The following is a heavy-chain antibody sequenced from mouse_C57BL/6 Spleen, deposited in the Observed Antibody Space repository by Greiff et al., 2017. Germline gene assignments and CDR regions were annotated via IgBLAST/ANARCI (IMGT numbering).Heavy chain of an antibody. J-gene: IGHJ4*01. CDR3: ASAASGRYYYAMDD. Sequence: QVQLQQPGTELVKPGASVKLSCKASGYTFTSYWMHWVKQRPGQGLEWIGNINPSNGGTNYNEKFKGKATLTVDKSSSTAYMQLSSLTSEDSAVYSCASAASGRYYYAMDDWGQGTSVTVSS. D-gene: IGHD6-1*01. CDR1: GYTFTSYW. V-gene: IGHV1-53*01. CDR2: INPSNGGT.